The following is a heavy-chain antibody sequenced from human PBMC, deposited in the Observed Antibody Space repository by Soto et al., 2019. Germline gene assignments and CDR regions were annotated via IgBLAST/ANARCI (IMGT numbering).Heavy chain of an antibody. J-gene: IGHJ5*02. CDR2: INAGNGNT. D-gene: IGHD6-25*01. Sequence: QVQLVQSGAEEKKPGASVKVSCKASGYTFTSYAMHWVRQAPGQRLEWMGWINAGNGNTKYSQKFQGRVTITRDTPASTAYMELSSLRSEDTAVYYCARSSGWDVWFDPWGQGTLVTVSS. CDR3: ARSSGWDVWFDP. CDR1: GYTFTSYA. V-gene: IGHV1-3*05.